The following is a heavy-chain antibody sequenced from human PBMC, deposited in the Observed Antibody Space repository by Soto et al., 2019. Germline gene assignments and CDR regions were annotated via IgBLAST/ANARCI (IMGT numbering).Heavy chain of an antibody. Sequence: GGSLRLSCAASGFTFSSYWMHWVRQAPGKGLVWVSRINSDGSSTSYADSVKGRFTISRDNAKNSLYLQMNSLRAEDTAVYYCARQVRAAYNWFDPWGQGTLVTVSS. J-gene: IGHJ5*02. D-gene: IGHD6-25*01. CDR2: INSDGSST. CDR3: ARQVRAAYNWFDP. CDR1: GFTFSSYW. V-gene: IGHV3-74*01.